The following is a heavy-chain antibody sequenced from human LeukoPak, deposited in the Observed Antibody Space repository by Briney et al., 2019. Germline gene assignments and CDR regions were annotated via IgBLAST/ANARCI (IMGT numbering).Heavy chain of an antibody. D-gene: IGHD2-2*02. CDR1: GYTFTGYY. Sequence: ASVKVSCKASGYTFTGYYLHWVRQAPGQGLEWMGWINPNSGGTKSTQKFQGRVTMTRDTSISTAYMELSRLRSDDTAVYYCARALYWADYWGQGTLVTVSS. J-gene: IGHJ4*02. V-gene: IGHV1-2*02. CDR2: INPNSGGT. CDR3: ARALYWADY.